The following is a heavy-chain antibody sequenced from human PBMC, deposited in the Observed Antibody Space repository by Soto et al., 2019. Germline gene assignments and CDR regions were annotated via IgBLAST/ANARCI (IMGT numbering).Heavy chain of an antibody. CDR3: ARDEDCSSTSCYGLYYYYGMDV. CDR1: GGTFSSYA. V-gene: IGHV1-18*01. D-gene: IGHD2-2*01. J-gene: IGHJ6*02. Sequence: ASLKVSCKASGGTFSSYAISWVRQAPGQGLEWMGWISAYNGNTNYAQKLQGRVTMTTDTSTSTAYMELRSLRSDDTAVYYCARDEDCSSTSCYGLYYYYGMDVWG. CDR2: ISAYNGNT.